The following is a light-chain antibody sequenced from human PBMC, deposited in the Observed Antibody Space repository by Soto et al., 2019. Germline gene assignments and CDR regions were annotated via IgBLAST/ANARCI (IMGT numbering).Light chain of an antibody. Sequence: QSVLTQPPSVSGAPGQRVTISCTGTSSDVGSYNLVSWYQQHPGKAPKLMIYEDSKRPSGVSNRFSGSKSGNTASLTISGLQTDDEADYYCCSYADSTTYVFGPGTKVTVL. CDR1: SSDVGSYNL. CDR3: CSYADSTTYV. CDR2: EDS. J-gene: IGLJ1*01. V-gene: IGLV2-23*01.